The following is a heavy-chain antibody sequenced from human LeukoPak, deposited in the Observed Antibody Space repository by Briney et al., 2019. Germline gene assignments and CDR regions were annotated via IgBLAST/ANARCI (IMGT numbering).Heavy chain of an antibody. V-gene: IGHV3-7*01. CDR1: GFTFSSYW. Sequence: PGGSLRLSCAASGFTFSSYWMSWVRQAPGKGLEWVANIKQDGSEKYYVDSVKGRFTISRDNAKNSLYLQMNSLRAEDTAVYYCARDDADIVVVPAANWGQGTLVTVSS. D-gene: IGHD2-2*01. CDR2: IKQDGSEK. CDR3: ARDDADIVVVPAAN. J-gene: IGHJ4*02.